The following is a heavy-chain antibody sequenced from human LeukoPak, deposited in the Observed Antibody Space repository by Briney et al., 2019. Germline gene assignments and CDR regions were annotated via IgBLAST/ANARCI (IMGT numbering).Heavy chain of an antibody. D-gene: IGHD3-3*02. V-gene: IGHV5-51*01. CDR3: AKTISIDYYYGMDV. CDR1: GYSFATYW. Sequence: GESLKISCKGSGYSFATYWIAWVRQLAGKGLEWMGIIYPGDSETRYSPSFQGQVTISADKSISTAYLQWSSLKASDTAMYYCAKTISIDYYYGMDVWGQGTTVTVSS. CDR2: IYPGDSET. J-gene: IGHJ6*02.